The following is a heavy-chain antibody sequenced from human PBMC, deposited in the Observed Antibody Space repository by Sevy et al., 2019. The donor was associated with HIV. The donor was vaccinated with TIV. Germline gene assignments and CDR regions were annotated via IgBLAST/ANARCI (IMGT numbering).Heavy chain of an antibody. V-gene: IGHV3-7*01. CDR2: IKQGGNEK. D-gene: IGHD5-18*01. Sequence: GGSLRLSCAASGFTFSNYWMNWVRQAPGKGLEWVANIKQGGNEKYYVDSVKGRFTLSRDNAKNSVSLQTNSLRAEDTAVYYCARGGPLVDAALIPWGMDVWGQGTTVTVSS. CDR3: ARGGPLVDAALIPWGMDV. CDR1: GFTFSNYW. J-gene: IGHJ6*02.